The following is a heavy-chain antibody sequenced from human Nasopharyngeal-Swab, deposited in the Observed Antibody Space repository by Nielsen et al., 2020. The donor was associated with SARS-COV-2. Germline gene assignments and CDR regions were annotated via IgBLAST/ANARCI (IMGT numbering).Heavy chain of an antibody. J-gene: IGHJ6*02. CDR3: ARSITMVRGVPKPSYGMDV. CDR2: INPNSGGT. V-gene: IGHV1-2*06. CDR1: GYPFTGSY. D-gene: IGHD3-10*01. Sequence: ASVMVSCKASGYPFTGSYMHWVRQAPGQGLEWMGRINPNSGGTNYAQKFQGRVTMTRDTSISTAYMELSRLRSDDTAVYYCARSITMVRGVPKPSYGMDVWGQGTTVTVSS.